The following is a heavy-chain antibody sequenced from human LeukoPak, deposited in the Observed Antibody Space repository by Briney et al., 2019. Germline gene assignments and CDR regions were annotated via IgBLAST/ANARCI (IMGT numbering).Heavy chain of an antibody. V-gene: IGHV3-21*01. J-gene: IGHJ4*02. CDR2: ISSSSSYI. CDR3: ARDGVYYDSSGLDY. Sequence: GGSLRLSCAASGFTFSSYSMNWVRQAPGKGLEWVSSISSSSSYIYYADSVKGRFTISRDNAKNSLYLQMNSLRAEDTAVYYCARDGVYYDSSGLDYWGQGTLVTVSS. CDR1: GFTFSSYS. D-gene: IGHD3-22*01.